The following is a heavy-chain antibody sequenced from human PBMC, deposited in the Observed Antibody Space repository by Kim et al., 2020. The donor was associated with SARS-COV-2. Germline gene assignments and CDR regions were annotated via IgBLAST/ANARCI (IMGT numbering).Heavy chain of an antibody. CDR2: ISTRGESI. CDR3: ARSGNGYNAFGI. D-gene: IGHD5-12*01. Sequence: GGSLRLSCAASGLSFSDSYMNWVRQAPGKWLELLSFISTRGESIFYADSVEGRFTISRDNAKNSLYLQMNYLRDEDTAVYYCARSGNGYNAFGIWGQGVLVTVSS. V-gene: IGHV3-11*01. J-gene: IGHJ4*02. CDR1: GLSFSDSY.